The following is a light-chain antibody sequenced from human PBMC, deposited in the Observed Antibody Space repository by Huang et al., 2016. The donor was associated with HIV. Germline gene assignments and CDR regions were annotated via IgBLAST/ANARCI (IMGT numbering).Light chain of an antibody. CDR2: DAS. CDR3: QQYDNLPR. Sequence: DIQMTQSPSSLSASVGDRVTITCQASQDINKYLNWYQQKPGKAPKLLIYDASNLETGVPSRCSGSGSGTDVTFTISSLQPEDIATYYCQQYDNLPRFGGGTKVEIK. V-gene: IGKV1-33*01. J-gene: IGKJ4*02. CDR1: QDINKY.